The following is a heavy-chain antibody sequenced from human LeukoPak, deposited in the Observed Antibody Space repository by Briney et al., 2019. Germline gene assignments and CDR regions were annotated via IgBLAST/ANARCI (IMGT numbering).Heavy chain of an antibody. CDR2: IYHSGST. CDR1: GGSISSGGYY. CDR3: ARVLPSGSYQGPAFDI. D-gene: IGHD1-26*01. J-gene: IGHJ3*02. V-gene: IGHV4-30-2*01. Sequence: SETLSLTCTVSGGSISSGGYYWSWIRQPPGKGLERIGYIYHSGSTYYNPSLKSRVTISVDRSKNQFSLKLSSVTAADTAVYYCARVLPSGSYQGPAFDIWGQGTMVTVSS.